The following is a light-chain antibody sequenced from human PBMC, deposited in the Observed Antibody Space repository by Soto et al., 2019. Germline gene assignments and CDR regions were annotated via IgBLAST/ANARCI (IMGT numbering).Light chain of an antibody. V-gene: IGKV3-15*01. CDR3: QQYSNWPRT. CDR2: GAS. J-gene: IGKJ1*01. Sequence: EIVMTQSPATLSVSPGEGATLSCRASQSVSSNLAWYQQRPGQAPRLLIYGASSRATGIPARFSGGGSGTEFTLTISSLQSEDFAVYYCQQYSNWPRTFGQGTKVDIK. CDR1: QSVSSN.